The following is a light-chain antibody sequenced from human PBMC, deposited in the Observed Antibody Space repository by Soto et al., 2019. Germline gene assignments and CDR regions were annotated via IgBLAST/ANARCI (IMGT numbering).Light chain of an antibody. CDR3: QQYDSYPLT. Sequence: DIQMTQSPSTLSASVGDRVTITCRASQRISSWLAWCQQKPGKAPKLLIYKASTLETGVPSRFSGSGSGTEFTVTISSLQPDDFATYYCQQYDSYPLTCGGGTKVEIK. CDR1: QRISSW. V-gene: IGKV1-5*03. J-gene: IGKJ4*01. CDR2: KAS.